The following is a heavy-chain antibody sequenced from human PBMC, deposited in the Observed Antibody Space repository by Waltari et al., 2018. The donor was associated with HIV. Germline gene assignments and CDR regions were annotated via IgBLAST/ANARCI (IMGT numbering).Heavy chain of an antibody. CDR2: IKTKGDGGAT. D-gene: IGHD3-10*01. CDR1: GFTLNSVW. V-gene: IGHV3-15*01. CDR3: TSEEDYGSGSHFDY. Sequence: EVQLVESGGDLLKPGGCLRLSCAASGFTLNSVWMSWVRQAPGKGLEWVGRIKTKGDGGATGYAAAVKGRFTISRDDSKNTVYLQMNSLKIEDTAVYYCTSEEDYGSGSHFDYWGQGTLVTVSS. J-gene: IGHJ4*02.